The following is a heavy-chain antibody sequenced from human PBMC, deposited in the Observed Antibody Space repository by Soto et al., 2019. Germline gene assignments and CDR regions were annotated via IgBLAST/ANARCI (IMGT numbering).Heavy chain of an antibody. D-gene: IGHD2-2*01. CDR2: IYYSGSTYY. CDR3: ASAGRYCSSTNCLYYFDY. J-gene: IGHJ4*02. V-gene: IGHV4-39*01. Sequence: SETLSLTCTVSGGSIISSGYYWGLIRQPPGKGLEWIGSIYYSGSTYYYYNPSLKSRVTISVDTSKNQFSLKLSSVTAADTAVYYCASAGRYCSSTNCLYYFDYWGQGTLVTVSS. CDR1: GGSIISSGYY.